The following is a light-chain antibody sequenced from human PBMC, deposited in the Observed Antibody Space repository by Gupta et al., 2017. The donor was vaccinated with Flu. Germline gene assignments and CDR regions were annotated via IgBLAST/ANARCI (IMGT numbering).Light chain of an antibody. CDR3: NSRDSSGNHPVV. V-gene: IGLV3-19*01. J-gene: IGLJ2*01. Sequence: SSELTQDPSVSVALGPTVRIPCQGDSLRSYYASCYQQKPGQAPVLVIYGKNNRPSGIPDRFSGSSSGNTASLTITGAQAEDEADYYCNSRDSSGNHPVVFGGGTKLTVL. CDR1: SLRSYY. CDR2: GKN.